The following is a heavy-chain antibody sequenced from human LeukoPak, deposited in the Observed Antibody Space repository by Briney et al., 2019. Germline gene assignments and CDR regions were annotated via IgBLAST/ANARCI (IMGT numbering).Heavy chain of an antibody. Sequence: SETLSLTCTVSGGSISSGDYYWSWIRQPPGKGLEWIGYIYYSGSTYYNPSLKSRVAISVDTSANQFSLRLGSVTAADTAVYYCARGGIAAAVLVNIDYPGQGKPFTVSS. CDR3: ARGGIAAAVLVNIDY. D-gene: IGHD6-13*01. CDR1: GGSISSGDYY. V-gene: IGHV4-30-4*01. J-gene: IGHJ4*02. CDR2: IYYSGST.